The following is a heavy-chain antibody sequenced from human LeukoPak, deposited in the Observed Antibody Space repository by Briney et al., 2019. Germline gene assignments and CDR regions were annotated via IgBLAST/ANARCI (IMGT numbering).Heavy chain of an antibody. CDR2: INHSGST. CDR1: GGSFSGYY. V-gene: IGHV4-34*01. J-gene: IGHJ3*02. D-gene: IGHD3-9*01. Sequence: SETLSLTCAVYGGSFSGYYWSWIRQPPGKGLEWIGEINHSGSTNYNPSLKSRVTISVDTSKNQFSLKLSSVTAADTAVYYCARSPLRYFDWLLSSGAFDIWGQGTMVTVSS. CDR3: ARSPLRYFDWLLSSGAFDI.